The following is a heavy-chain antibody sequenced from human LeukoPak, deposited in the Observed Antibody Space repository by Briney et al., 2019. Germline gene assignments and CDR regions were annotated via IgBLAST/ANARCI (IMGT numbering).Heavy chain of an antibody. CDR2: IRYDGSNK. J-gene: IGHJ4*02. CDR3: AKPHILRYFDWLPGN. Sequence: GGSLRLSCAASGFTFSSYGLHWVRQAPGKGLEWVAFIRYDGSNKYYADSVKGRFTISRDNSKNTLYLQMNSLRAEDTAVYYCAKPHILRYFDWLPGNWGQGTLVTVSS. D-gene: IGHD3-9*01. CDR1: GFTFSSYG. V-gene: IGHV3-30*02.